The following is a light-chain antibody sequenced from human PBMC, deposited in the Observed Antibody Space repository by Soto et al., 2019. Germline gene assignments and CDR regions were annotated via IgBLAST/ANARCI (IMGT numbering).Light chain of an antibody. CDR2: GAS. V-gene: IGKV3-15*01. J-gene: IGKJ1*01. CDR1: QSVRSD. Sequence: ERVMTQSKATLSVSPVDTATLSCRASQSVRSDIAWYQQKPGQAPRLLIYGASTRATGIPARFSGSGSGTGFTLTISSLQSEDFAVYYCQQYNYCPRTFGQGTKVDIK. CDR3: QQYNYCPRT.